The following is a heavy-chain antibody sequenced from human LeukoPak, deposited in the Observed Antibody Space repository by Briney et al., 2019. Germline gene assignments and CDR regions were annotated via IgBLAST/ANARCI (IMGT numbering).Heavy chain of an antibody. V-gene: IGHV4-59*11. CDR2: ARYTGDT. CDR1: ASSGSIGRHF. CDR3: ARGALRYFDWGGGNWFDP. J-gene: IGHJ5*02. Sequence: SETLSLTCTISASSGSIGRHFWARIRQPPGRGLEWLGYARYTGDTIGSHSLNSRLTMSVDMSKKEFTLRLSSVTAADTAVYYCARGALRYFDWGGGNWFDPWGQGTLVTVSS. D-gene: IGHD3-9*01.